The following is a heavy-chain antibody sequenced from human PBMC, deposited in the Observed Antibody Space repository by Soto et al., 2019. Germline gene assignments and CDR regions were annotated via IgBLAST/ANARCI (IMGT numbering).Heavy chain of an antibody. CDR3: AVSSSSGMDY. CDR2: ISYDGSNK. V-gene: IGHV3-30-3*01. Sequence: TGGSLRLSCAASGFTFSSYAMHWVRQAPGKGLEWVAVISYDGSNKYYADSVKGRFTISRDNSKNTLYLQMNSLRAEDTAVYYCAVSSSSGMDYWGQGTLVTVSS. D-gene: IGHD6-6*01. J-gene: IGHJ4*02. CDR1: GFTFSSYA.